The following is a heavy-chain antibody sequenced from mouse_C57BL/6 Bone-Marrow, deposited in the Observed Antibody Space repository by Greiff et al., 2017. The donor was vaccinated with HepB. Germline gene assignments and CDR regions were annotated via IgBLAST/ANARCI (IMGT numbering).Heavy chain of an antibody. V-gene: IGHV1-63*01. Sequence: QVQLQQSGAELVRPGTSVKMSCKASGYTFTNYWIGWAKQRPGHGLEWIGDIYPGGGYTTYNEKFKGKATLTADKSSSTAYMQFSSLTSEDSAIYYCARGITPYYYAMDYWGRGTSVTVSS. CDR1: GYTFTNYW. D-gene: IGHD2-4*01. CDR2: IYPGGGYT. CDR3: ARGITPYYYAMDY. J-gene: IGHJ4*01.